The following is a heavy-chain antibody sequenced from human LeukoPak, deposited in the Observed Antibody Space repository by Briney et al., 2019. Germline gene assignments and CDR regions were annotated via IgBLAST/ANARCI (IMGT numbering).Heavy chain of an antibody. CDR2: INPNSGGT. CDR3: ARASTIFGVVPFHFDY. CDR1: GYTFTSYA. D-gene: IGHD3-3*01. V-gene: IGHV1-2*02. J-gene: IGHJ4*02. Sequence: ASVKVSCKASGYTFTSYAMYWVRQAPGQGLEWMGWINPNSGGTNYAQKFQGRVTMTRDTSISTAYMELSRLRSDDTAVYYCARASTIFGVVPFHFDYWGQGTLVTVSS.